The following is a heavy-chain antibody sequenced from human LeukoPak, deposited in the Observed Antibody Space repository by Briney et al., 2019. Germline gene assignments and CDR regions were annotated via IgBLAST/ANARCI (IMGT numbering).Heavy chain of an antibody. Sequence: HGPSVKVSCKASGYTFTSYDINWVRQATGRGLEWMGWMNPNSGNTGYAQKFQGRVTITRNTSISTAYMELSSLRSEDTAVYYCARSDCSSTSCYYYWGQGTLVTVSS. J-gene: IGHJ4*02. D-gene: IGHD2-2*01. CDR2: MNPNSGNT. V-gene: IGHV1-8*03. CDR1: GYTFTSYD. CDR3: ARSDCSSTSCYYY.